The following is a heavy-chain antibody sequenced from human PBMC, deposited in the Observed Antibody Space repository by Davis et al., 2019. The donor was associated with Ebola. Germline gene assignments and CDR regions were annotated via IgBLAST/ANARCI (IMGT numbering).Heavy chain of an antibody. CDR2: SHYSGST. Sequence: SETLSLTCTVSGGSISNYYWSWIRQPPGKGLEWIGFSHYSGSTKSNPSLKSRATISLDTSKKQFSLNLNSVTAADTAVYYCARAPSGAGPFDHWGQGALVTVSS. CDR1: GGSISNYY. V-gene: IGHV4-59*01. J-gene: IGHJ4*02. CDR3: ARAPSGAGPFDH. D-gene: IGHD3-10*01.